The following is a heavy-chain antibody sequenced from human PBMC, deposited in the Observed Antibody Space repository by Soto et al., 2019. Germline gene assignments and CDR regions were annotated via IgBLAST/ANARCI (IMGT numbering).Heavy chain of an antibody. J-gene: IGHJ3*02. CDR2: INPSGGST. Sequence: QVQLVQSGAEVKKPGASVKVSCKASGYTFTSYYMHWVRQAPGQGLEWMGIINPSGGSTSYAQKFQGRVTMTRDTSTSTVYMELSSLRSEDTAVYYCARDQDIVVVVAATSRGLDIWGQGTIVTVSS. CDR1: GYTFTSYY. CDR3: ARDQDIVVVVAATSRGLDI. V-gene: IGHV1-46*01. D-gene: IGHD2-15*01.